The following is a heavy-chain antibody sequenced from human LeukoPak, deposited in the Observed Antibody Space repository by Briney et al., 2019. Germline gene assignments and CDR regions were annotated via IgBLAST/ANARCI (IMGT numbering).Heavy chain of an antibody. CDR3: ARYYYDSSGSFDY. CDR2: IYYSGST. D-gene: IGHD3-22*01. Sequence: SETLSLTCTVSGGSISSYYWSWLRQPPGKGLEWIGYIYYSGSTNYNPSLKSRITISVDTSKDQFSLKLSSVTAADTAVYYCARYYYDSSGSFDYWGQGTLVTVSS. CDR1: GGSISSYY. V-gene: IGHV4-59*01. J-gene: IGHJ4*02.